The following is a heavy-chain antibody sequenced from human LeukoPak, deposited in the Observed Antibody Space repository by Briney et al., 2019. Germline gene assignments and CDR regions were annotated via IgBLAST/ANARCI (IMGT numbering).Heavy chain of an antibody. CDR3: AKVRAPSGWFNSDY. CDR2: INTDGSYS. Sequence: GGSLRLSCAASGFTFSYFWMHWFRQTPGKGLVWVSCINTDGSYSSYADSVKGRLTISRDNSKNTLFLQMNSLRAEDTAAYYCAKVRAPSGWFNSDYWGQGTLVTVSS. CDR1: GFTFSYFW. V-gene: IGHV3-74*01. D-gene: IGHD6-19*01. J-gene: IGHJ4*02.